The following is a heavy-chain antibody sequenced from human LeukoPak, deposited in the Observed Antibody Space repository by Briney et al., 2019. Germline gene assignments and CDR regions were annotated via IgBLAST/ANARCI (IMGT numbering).Heavy chain of an antibody. CDR3: ARGFDGPNAFDI. CDR1: GYTFTGYY. J-gene: IGHJ3*02. V-gene: IGHV1-2*02. CDR2: INPNSSGT. D-gene: IGHD3-9*01. Sequence: GASVKVSCKASGYTFTGYYMHWVRQAPGQGLEWMGWINPNSSGTNYAQKFQGRVAMTRDTSISTAYMELSRLRSDDTAVYYCARGFDGPNAFDIWGQGTMVTVSS.